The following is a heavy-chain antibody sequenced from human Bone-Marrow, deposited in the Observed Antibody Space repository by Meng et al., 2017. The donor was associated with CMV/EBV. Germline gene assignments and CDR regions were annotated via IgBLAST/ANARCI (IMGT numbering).Heavy chain of an antibody. CDR1: GFTLSDYG. V-gene: IGHV3-30*02. CDR3: FRASLGYVSWSVYY. J-gene: IGHJ4*02. CDR2: KRFNGGNE. Sequence: GGSLRRCCEASGFTLSDYGMYWVRQAPGKGLEWVTFKRFNGGNEYYADSVKGRFIISGDNSKNILHLHMNSLRTEDTAVYYCFRASLGYVSWSVYYWGQGTLVTVSS. D-gene: IGHD3/OR15-3a*01.